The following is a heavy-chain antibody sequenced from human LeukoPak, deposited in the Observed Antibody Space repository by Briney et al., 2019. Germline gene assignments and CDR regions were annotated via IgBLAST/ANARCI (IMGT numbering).Heavy chain of an antibody. D-gene: IGHD2-21*01. V-gene: IGHV3-23*01. CDR1: GFTFSSYA. CDR3: AKDRSIVVVVAIAPIDY. J-gene: IGHJ4*02. CDR2: ISGSGVRT. Sequence: GGSLRLSXVASGFTFSSYAMSWVRQAPGKGLEWVSAISGSGVRTYYADSVKGRFTISRDNSKNTLYLQMNSLRAEDTAVYYCAKDRSIVVVVAIAPIDYWGQGTLVTVSS.